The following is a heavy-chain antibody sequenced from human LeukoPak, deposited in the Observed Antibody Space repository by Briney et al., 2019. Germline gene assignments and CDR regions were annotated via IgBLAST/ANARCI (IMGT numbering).Heavy chain of an antibody. CDR2: ITSSSNYI. V-gene: IGHV3-21*01. Sequence: PGGSLRLSCAASGFTFSTYTMNWVRQAPGKGLEWVSSITSSSNYIYYADSVRGRFTISRDNSKNSLYLQMNSLRAEDTAVYYCARENQFFDWSLDYWGQGTLVTVSS. CDR3: ARENQFFDWSLDY. CDR1: GFTFSTYT. D-gene: IGHD3-9*01. J-gene: IGHJ4*02.